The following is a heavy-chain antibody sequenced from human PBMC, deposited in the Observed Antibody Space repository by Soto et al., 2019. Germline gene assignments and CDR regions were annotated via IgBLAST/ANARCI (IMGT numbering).Heavy chain of an antibody. CDR2: ISGSGGST. D-gene: IGHD5-18*01. CDR1: GFTFSSYA. V-gene: IGHV3-23*01. J-gene: IGHJ4*02. CDR3: ANSIPSGTSGYSYGYFDY. Sequence: PGGSLRLSCAASGFTFSSYAMSWVRQAPGKGLEWVSAISGSGGSTYYADSVKGRFTISRDNSKNTLYLQMNSLRAEDTAVYYCANSIPSGTSGYSYGYFDYWGQGTLVTVSS.